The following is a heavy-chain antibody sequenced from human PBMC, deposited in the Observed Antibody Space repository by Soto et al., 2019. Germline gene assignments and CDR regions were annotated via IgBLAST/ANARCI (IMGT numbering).Heavy chain of an antibody. J-gene: IGHJ4*02. D-gene: IGHD6-19*01. CDR2: ISYDGTKT. Sequence: QVQLVESGGGVVQPGRSLRVSCAASGFTFSIYAMHWVSQAPGTGLEWVAVISYDGTKTYYADSVKGRFTISRDNSMNTVYLKMNRLRDEDTAVYYCAKDRGQRRQWLIDPFDYCGQGTLVTVSP. V-gene: IGHV3-30*18. CDR3: AKDRGQRRQWLIDPFDY. CDR1: GFTFSIYA.